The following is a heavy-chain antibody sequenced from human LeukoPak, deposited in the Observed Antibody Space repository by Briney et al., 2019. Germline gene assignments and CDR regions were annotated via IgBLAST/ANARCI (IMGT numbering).Heavy chain of an antibody. CDR3: ARLIGRTTAAAATDY. CDR2: MTTTSAYM. V-gene: IGHV3-21*01. D-gene: IGHD6-13*01. CDR1: GFTFSDYD. Sequence: GGSLRLSCAASGFTFSDYDMSWVRQAPGKGLEWVSSMTTTSAYMYYADSVKGRFTISRDNAKNSLYLQMNSLRAEDTALYYCARLIGRTTAAAATDYWGQGALVTVSS. J-gene: IGHJ4*02.